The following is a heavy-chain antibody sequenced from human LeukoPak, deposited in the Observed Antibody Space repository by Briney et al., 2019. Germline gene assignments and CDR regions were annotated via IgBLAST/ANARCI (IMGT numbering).Heavy chain of an antibody. CDR3: ARAVAYDSSGYYRPPPDY. V-gene: IGHV1-18*01. J-gene: IGHJ4*02. D-gene: IGHD3-22*01. CDR1: GYTFTSYG. Sequence: EASVKVSCKASGYTFTSYGITWVQQAPGQGLEWVGWISAYNGNTDYAQKLQGRVTMTIDTSTSTAYMEPRSLRSDDTAVYYCARAVAYDSSGYYRPPPDYWGQGTLVTVSS. CDR2: ISAYNGNT.